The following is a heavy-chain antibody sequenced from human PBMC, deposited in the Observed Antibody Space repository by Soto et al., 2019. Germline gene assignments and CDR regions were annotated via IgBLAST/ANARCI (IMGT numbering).Heavy chain of an antibody. V-gene: IGHV3-7*01. J-gene: IGHJ4*02. CDR2: IKEDGSEK. Sequence: EVQLVESGGGLVQPGGSLRLSCAASGFTFSSYWMSWVRQAPGKGLEWVANIKEDGSEKYYVDSVKGRFTTSRDNAKNSLYLQMNSLRAEDTAVYYCARDWGASSGYCEDWGQGTLVTVSS. CDR1: GFTFSSYW. CDR3: ARDWGASSGYCED. D-gene: IGHD3-22*01.